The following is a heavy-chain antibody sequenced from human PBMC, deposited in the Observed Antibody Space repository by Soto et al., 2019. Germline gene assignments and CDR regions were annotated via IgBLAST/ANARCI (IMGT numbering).Heavy chain of an antibody. V-gene: IGHV3-15*07. Sequence: EVHLVESGGGLVKPGGSLRLSCAASGFTFSNAWINWVRQAPGKGLEWVGRIKSKTDSGTTDFAAPVKGRFAISRNDSKDMVYLQMNSLKTEDTGIYYSTTDSYSTMIVARFDYCGHGTLVTVSS. D-gene: IGHD3-22*01. J-gene: IGHJ4*01. CDR2: IKSKTDSGTT. CDR3: TTDSYSTMIVARFDY. CDR1: GFTFSNAW.